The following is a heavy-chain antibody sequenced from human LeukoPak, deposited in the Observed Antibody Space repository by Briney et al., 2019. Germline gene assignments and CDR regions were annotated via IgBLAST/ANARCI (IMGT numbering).Heavy chain of an antibody. D-gene: IGHD6-13*01. J-gene: IGHJ4*02. CDR1: GGSLSSGSYY. CDR3: ARLGYSSSH. CDR2: IYTSGST. V-gene: IGHV4-61*02. Sequence: SETLSLTCTVSGGSLSSGSYYWGWIRQPAGKGLEWIGRIYTSGSTNYNPSLKSRVTISVDPSKTQFSPTMSSVTAADTAVYYCARLGYSSSHWGQGTLVTVSS.